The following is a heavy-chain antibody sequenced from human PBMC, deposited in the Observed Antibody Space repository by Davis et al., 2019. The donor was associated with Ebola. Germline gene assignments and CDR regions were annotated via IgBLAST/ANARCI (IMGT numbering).Heavy chain of an antibody. CDR2: IRSKAYGGTT. Sequence: GESLKISCTASGFTFGDYAMSWVRQAPGKGLEWVGFIRSKAYGGTTEYAASVKGRFTISRDNSKNTLYLQMGSLRAEDMAVYYCARTDYYDSSGYYYPFVDYWGQGTLVTVSS. V-gene: IGHV3-49*04. CDR3: ARTDYYDSSGYYYPFVDY. CDR1: GFTFGDYA. J-gene: IGHJ4*02. D-gene: IGHD3-22*01.